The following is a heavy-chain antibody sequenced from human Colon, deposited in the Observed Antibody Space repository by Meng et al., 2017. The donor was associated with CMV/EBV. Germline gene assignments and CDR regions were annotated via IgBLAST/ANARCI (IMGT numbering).Heavy chain of an antibody. CDR3: ARDDFWSGYYMGKNYFDY. Sequence: GGSLRLSCAASGFTFSSYWMSWVRQAPGKGLEWVANIKQDGSEKYYVDSVKGRFTISRDNAKNSLYLQMNSLRAEDTAVYYCARDDFWSGYYMGKNYFDYWGQGTLVTVSS. CDR2: IKQDGSEK. J-gene: IGHJ4*02. D-gene: IGHD3-3*01. CDR1: GFTFSSYW. V-gene: IGHV3-7*01.